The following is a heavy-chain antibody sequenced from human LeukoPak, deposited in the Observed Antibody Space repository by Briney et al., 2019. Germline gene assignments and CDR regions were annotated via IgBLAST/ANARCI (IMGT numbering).Heavy chain of an antibody. CDR2: IIPIFGTA. V-gene: IGHV1-69*13. J-gene: IGHJ4*02. CDR1: GGTFSSYA. CDR3: ATAYGDFRAEGRYFDS. D-gene: IGHD4-17*01. Sequence: GASVKVSCKASGGTFSSYAISWVRQAPGQGLEWMGGIIPIFGTANYAQKFQGRVTIIADESTSTAYMELRSLRFEDTAVYYCATAYGDFRAEGRYFDSWGQGTLVTVSS.